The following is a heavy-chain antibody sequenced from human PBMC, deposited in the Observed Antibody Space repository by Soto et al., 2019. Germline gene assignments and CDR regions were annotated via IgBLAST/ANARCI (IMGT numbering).Heavy chain of an antibody. D-gene: IGHD6-6*01. V-gene: IGHV4-39*01. CDR2: IYYSGST. CDR3: ARHRARNWFDP. Sequence: SETLSLTGMVYGGSISSSSYYWGWIRQPPGKGLEWIGSIYYSGSTYYNPSLTSRVTISVDTSKNQFSLKLSSVTAADTAVFYCARHRARNWFDPWGRGTLVTVSS. CDR1: GGSISSSSYY. J-gene: IGHJ5*02.